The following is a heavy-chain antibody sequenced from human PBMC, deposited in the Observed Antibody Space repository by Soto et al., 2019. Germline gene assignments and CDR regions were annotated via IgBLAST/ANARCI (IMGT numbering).Heavy chain of an antibody. Sequence: WWSLRLSCSASVFTFSSYSMNWFRQAPGKGLEWVSYITRSSSPIYYADSVKGRFTISRDNGKNSLYLQMNSLRDEDTAVYYCARLYTSGWYFDHWGQGTLVTVSS. CDR3: ARLYTSGWYFDH. CDR2: ITRSSSPI. CDR1: VFTFSSYS. V-gene: IGHV3-48*02. J-gene: IGHJ4*02. D-gene: IGHD6-19*01.